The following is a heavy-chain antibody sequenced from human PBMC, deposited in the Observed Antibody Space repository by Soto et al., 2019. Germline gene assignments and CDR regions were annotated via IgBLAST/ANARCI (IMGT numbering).Heavy chain of an antibody. CDR1: GDSISSSPYY. J-gene: IGHJ4*02. CDR2: IYYTGST. CDR3: ARHRQRDGYNFDY. Sequence: QLQLQESGPGLVQPSETLSLTCTVSGDSISSSPYYWGWIRQPPGKGLEWIGSIYYTGSTYYNPSLKSRVTISVDTSKNQFSLRLSSVTAADTAVYYCARHRQRDGYNFDYWGQGTLVTVSS. D-gene: IGHD5-12*01. V-gene: IGHV4-39*01.